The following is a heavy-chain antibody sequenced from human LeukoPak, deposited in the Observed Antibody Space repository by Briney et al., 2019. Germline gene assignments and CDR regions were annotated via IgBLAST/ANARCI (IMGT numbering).Heavy chain of an antibody. J-gene: IGHJ4*02. Sequence: PGGPLRLSCAAPGFTFSSYWIHWVRQAPGKGLVWVSRINSDGRETIYADSVKGRFTISRDNAKNTLYLQMNSLGVEDTAVYYCARGGVHHGFDYWGQGTLVTVSS. CDR2: INSDGRET. D-gene: IGHD1-14*01. CDR1: GFTFSSYW. CDR3: ARGGVHHGFDY. V-gene: IGHV3-74*01.